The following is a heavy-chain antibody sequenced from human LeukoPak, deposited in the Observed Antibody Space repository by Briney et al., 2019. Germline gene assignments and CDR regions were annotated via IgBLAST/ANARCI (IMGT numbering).Heavy chain of an antibody. V-gene: IGHV3-48*02. D-gene: IGHD3-10*01. Sequence: GGSLRLFCAASGFTFSSYSMNWVRQAPGKGLEWVSYISSSSSTIYYADSVKGRFTISRDNAKNSLYLQMNSLRDEDTAVYYCASFMRGSGSYWDYWGQGTLVTVSS. CDR1: GFTFSSYS. CDR2: ISSSSSTI. CDR3: ASFMRGSGSYWDY. J-gene: IGHJ4*02.